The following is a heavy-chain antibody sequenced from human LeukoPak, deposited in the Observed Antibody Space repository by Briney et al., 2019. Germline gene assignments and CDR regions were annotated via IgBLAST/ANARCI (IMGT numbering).Heavy chain of an antibody. V-gene: IGHV3-9*01. Sequence: GGSLRLSCAASGVTFDDYAMHWVRQAPGKGLEWVSGISWNSGSIGYADSVKGRFTISRDNAKNSLYLQMNSLRAEDTALYYCAKDSSSWTDAFDIWGQGTMVTVSS. CDR3: AKDSSSWTDAFDI. J-gene: IGHJ3*02. D-gene: IGHD6-13*01. CDR1: GVTFDDYA. CDR2: ISWNSGSI.